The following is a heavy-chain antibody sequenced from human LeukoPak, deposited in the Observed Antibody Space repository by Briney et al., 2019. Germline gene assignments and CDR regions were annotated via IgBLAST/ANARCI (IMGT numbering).Heavy chain of an antibody. V-gene: IGHV3-21*04. CDR3: ASRPGAFIDSSVYYNF. J-gene: IGHJ4*02. CDR2: ISSSSTYI. D-gene: IGHD3-22*01. CDR1: GGSFSTDT. Sequence: KPWGSLRLSCAASGGSFSTDTGNWVRQAPGKGLEWVASISSSSTYIYYTNSVKGRFAISRDNARNSVPLQMTSLRPDATAVYYCASRPGAFIDSSVYYNFWGQGNLVTVSS.